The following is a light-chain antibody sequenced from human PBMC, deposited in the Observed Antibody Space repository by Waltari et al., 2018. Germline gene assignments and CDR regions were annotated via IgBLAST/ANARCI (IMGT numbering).Light chain of an antibody. CDR3: HSRDATGVGGS. Sequence: SSEPTQDPVVSVAMGQTVRITCQGDSLRRYYASWYQQRPGQAPILVMLDKNNRPSGVPDRFSGSSSDNSASLTITGAQAEDEASYYCHSRDATGVGGSFGGGTKLTVL. V-gene: IGLV3-19*01. CDR2: DKN. J-gene: IGLJ2*01. CDR1: SLRRYY.